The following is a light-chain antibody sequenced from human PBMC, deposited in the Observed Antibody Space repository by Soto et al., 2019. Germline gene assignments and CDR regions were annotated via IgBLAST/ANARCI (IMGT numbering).Light chain of an antibody. CDR3: QQYNIWRPIS. CDR1: QSVSSSY. J-gene: IGKJ5*01. Sequence: EIVLTQSPGTLSLSPGERATLSCRASQSVSSSYLAWYQQKPGQAPRLILYGALSRATGIPDRFSGSGSGTDLTLTISSLQSEDFAPYDGQQYNIWRPISFGQGTGLEIK. V-gene: IGKV3-20*01. CDR2: GAL.